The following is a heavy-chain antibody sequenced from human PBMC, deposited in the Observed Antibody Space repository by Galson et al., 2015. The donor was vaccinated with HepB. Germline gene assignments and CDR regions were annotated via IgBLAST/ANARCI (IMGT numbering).Heavy chain of an antibody. CDR3: AKHFHSGTYWGALDI. V-gene: IGHV3-23*01. Sequence: SLRLSCAGSGFTFSDYAMNWVRQAPGKGLEWVSTITPSGSKSYYADSVKGRFTVSRDNLKNTLYLQLNSLRAEDTAVYSCAKHFHSGTYWGALDIWGQGITVAVSS. CDR1: GFTFSDYA. D-gene: IGHD1-26*01. J-gene: IGHJ3*02. CDR2: ITPSGSKS.